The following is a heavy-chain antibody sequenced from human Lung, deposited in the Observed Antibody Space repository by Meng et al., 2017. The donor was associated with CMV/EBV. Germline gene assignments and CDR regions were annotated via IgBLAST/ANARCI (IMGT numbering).Heavy chain of an antibody. D-gene: IGHD1-1*01. CDR2: ISGSGGRT. CDR1: GFTFSSYA. Sequence: ESXKISCAASGFTFSSYAMSWVRQAPGKGLEWVSAISGSGGRTYYADSVKGRFTISRDNSKNTLYLQMNSLRAEDTAVYYCAKDWPTTPHDWGQGTLVTVSS. CDR3: AKDWPTTPHD. V-gene: IGHV3-23*01. J-gene: IGHJ4*02.